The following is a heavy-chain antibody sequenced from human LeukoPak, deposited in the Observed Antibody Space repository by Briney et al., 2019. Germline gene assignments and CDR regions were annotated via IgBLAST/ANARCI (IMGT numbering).Heavy chain of an antibody. V-gene: IGHV3-33*01. D-gene: IGHD5-12*01. CDR2: IWYDGVNK. CDR1: GFSFSNYG. CDR3: AREGIVATLNY. J-gene: IGHJ4*02. Sequence: GGSLRLSCAASGFSFSNYGMHWVRQAPGKGLEWVAVIWYDGVNKYYADSVKGRFTISRDMPKNTLYLQMNSLRAEDTAVYYCAREGIVATLNYWGQGTLVTVSS.